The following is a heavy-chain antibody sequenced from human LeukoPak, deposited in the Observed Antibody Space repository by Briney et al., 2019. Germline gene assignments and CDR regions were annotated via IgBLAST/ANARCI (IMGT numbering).Heavy chain of an antibody. V-gene: IGHV3-21*01. Sequence: GGSLRLSCAASGFTFSSYSMNWVRQAPGKGLEWVSSISSSSSYIYYADSVKGRFTISRDNAKNSLYLQMNSLRAEDTAVYYCARVGSSGWDAFDIWGQGTVVTVSS. D-gene: IGHD3-22*01. CDR2: ISSSSSYI. CDR3: ARVGSSGWDAFDI. J-gene: IGHJ3*02. CDR1: GFTFSSYS.